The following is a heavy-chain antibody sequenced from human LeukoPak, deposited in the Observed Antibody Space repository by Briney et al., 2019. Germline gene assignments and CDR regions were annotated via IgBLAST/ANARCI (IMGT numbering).Heavy chain of an antibody. CDR3: ARGYDSSGYPTLG. J-gene: IGHJ4*02. D-gene: IGHD3-22*01. V-gene: IGHV1-69*04. Sequence: GASVKVSCEASGGTFSSYAISWVRQAPGQGLEWMGRIIPILGIANYAQKFQGRVTITADKSTSTAYMELSSLRSEDTAVYYCARGYDSSGYPTLGWGQGTLVTVSS. CDR1: GGTFSSYA. CDR2: IIPILGIA.